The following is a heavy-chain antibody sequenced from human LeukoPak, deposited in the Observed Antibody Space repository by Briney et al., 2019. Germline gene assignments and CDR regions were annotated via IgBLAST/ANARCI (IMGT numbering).Heavy chain of an antibody. CDR2: IKSKPAGGPT. D-gene: IGHD3-22*01. CDR3: TIADYYDTSGPRGADFFDF. CDR1: GFSFSTAW. V-gene: IGHV3-15*01. J-gene: IGHJ4*02. Sequence: GGSLRLSCGASGFSFSTAWMSWVRQAPGKGLEWFGRIKSKPAGGPTDYAAPVKGRFTISTDESKAILYLQMNSLKTDDTAAYYCTIADYYDTSGPRGADFFDFWGQGTLVTVSS.